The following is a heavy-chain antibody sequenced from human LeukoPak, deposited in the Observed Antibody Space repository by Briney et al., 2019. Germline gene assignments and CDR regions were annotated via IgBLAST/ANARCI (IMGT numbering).Heavy chain of an antibody. CDR1: GFTFDDYA. CDR2: ISWNSGST. CDR3: AKDRSGSPTLLDY. J-gene: IGHJ4*02. V-gene: IGHV3-9*03. Sequence: GGSLRLSCAASGFTFDDYAMHWVRQAPGKGLEWVSGISWNSGSTGYADSVKGRFTISRDNAKNSLYLQMNSLRAEDMALYYCAKDRSGSPTLLDYWGQGTLVSVSS. D-gene: IGHD1-26*01.